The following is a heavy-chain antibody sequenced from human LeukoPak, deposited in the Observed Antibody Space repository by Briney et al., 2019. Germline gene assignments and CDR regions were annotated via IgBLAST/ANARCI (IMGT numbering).Heavy chain of an antibody. V-gene: IGHV3-23*01. Sequence: PGGSLRLSCAASGFTFSSYAMSWVRQAPGKGLEWVSAISGSGGSTYYADSVKGRFTISRDNSKNTLYLQMNSLRAEDTAVYYCARDKGCSSTSCYPYYGMDVWGQGTTVTVSS. J-gene: IGHJ6*02. D-gene: IGHD2-2*01. CDR1: GFTFSSYA. CDR3: ARDKGCSSTSCYPYYGMDV. CDR2: ISGSGGST.